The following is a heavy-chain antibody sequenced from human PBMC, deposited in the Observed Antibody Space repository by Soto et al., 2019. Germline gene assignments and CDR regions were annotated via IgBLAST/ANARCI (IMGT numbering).Heavy chain of an antibody. CDR2: ISYDGSNK. CDR1: GFTFSSYA. D-gene: IGHD3-22*01. Sequence: PGGSLRLSCAASGFTFSSYAMHWVRQAPGKGLEWVAVISYDGSNKYYADSVKGRFTISRDNSKNTLYLQMNSLRAEDTAVYYCTRDGTLYDSSAYYYLYWGQGTLVTVSS. V-gene: IGHV3-30-3*01. CDR3: TRDGTLYDSSAYYYLY. J-gene: IGHJ4*02.